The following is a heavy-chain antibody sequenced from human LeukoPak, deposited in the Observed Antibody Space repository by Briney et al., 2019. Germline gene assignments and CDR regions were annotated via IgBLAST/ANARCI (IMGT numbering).Heavy chain of an antibody. CDR1: GGSISSYY. D-gene: IGHD3-3*01. CDR2: IYYSGST. J-gene: IGHJ6*03. Sequence: SETLSLTCTVSGGSISSYYWSWIRQPSGKGLEWIGYIYYSGSTNYNPSLKSRVTISVDTSKNQFSLKLSSVTAADTAVYYCARAIFGVVIIPPPYYMDVWGKGTTVTVSS. V-gene: IGHV4-59*01. CDR3: ARAIFGVVIIPPPYYMDV.